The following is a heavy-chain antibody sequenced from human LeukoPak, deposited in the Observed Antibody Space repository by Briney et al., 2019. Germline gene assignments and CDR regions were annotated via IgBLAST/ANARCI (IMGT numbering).Heavy chain of an antibody. J-gene: IGHJ5*02. CDR3: VRGGESTWS. Sequence: GGTLRLSCAASGFTFSSYWMHWVRQAPGKGPVWVSRINNDGSGTTYADSVKGRFTISRGDAKNTLYPQMNSLRAEDTAVYYCVRGGESTWSWGQGTLVTVSS. CDR1: GFTFSSYW. CDR2: INNDGSGT. V-gene: IGHV3-74*01. D-gene: IGHD2-15*01.